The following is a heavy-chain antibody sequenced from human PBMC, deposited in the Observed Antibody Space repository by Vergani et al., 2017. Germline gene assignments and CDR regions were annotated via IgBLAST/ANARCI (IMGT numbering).Heavy chain of an antibody. CDR2: IYYSGCT. J-gene: IGHJ5*02. D-gene: IGHD2-2*01. CDR1: GGPISSGGYY. Sequence: QVQLQESGPGLVKPSQTLSLTCTVSGGPISSGGYYWSWIRQHPGKGLEWIGYIYYSGCTDYNPSLKSRVPISVDTSKNQFSLKLSSVTAADTAVYYCARDPGRDSTHNWFDPWGQGTLVTVSS. V-gene: IGHV4-31*03. CDR3: ARDPGRDSTHNWFDP.